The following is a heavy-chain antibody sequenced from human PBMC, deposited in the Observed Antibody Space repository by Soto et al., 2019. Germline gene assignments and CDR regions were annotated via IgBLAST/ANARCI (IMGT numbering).Heavy chain of an antibody. CDR2: INANSGGT. D-gene: IGHD2-2*02. CDR3: AREVLGCSSTSCYSGMDV. J-gene: IGHJ6*02. V-gene: IGHV1-2*04. Sequence: QVQLVQSGAEVKKPGASVKVSCKASGYTFTGYYMHWVRQAPGQGLEWMGWINANSGGTNYAQKFQGWVTMTRDTSISTAYMELSRLRSDDTAVYYCAREVLGCSSTSCYSGMDVWGQGTTVTVSS. CDR1: GYTFTGYY.